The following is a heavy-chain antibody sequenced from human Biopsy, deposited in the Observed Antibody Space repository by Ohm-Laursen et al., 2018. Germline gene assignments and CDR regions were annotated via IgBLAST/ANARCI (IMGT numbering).Heavy chain of an antibody. J-gene: IGHJ4*02. CDR1: GGSLNFYY. Sequence: TLSLPCTVSGGSLNFYYWSWIRQPPGKGLEWIGYMYYSGSTKYSPSLKNRVTVSFDTSRNQVPLKLTSMTPADTAVYYCVRGRSPATYWGQGALVIVSS. CDR3: VRGRSPATY. D-gene: IGHD3-16*01. CDR2: MYYSGST. V-gene: IGHV4-59*01.